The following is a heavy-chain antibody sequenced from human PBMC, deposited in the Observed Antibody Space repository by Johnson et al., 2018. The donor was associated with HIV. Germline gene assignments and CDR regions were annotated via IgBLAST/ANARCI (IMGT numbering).Heavy chain of an antibody. CDR1: GFTSDDYA. D-gene: IGHD6-19*01. Sequence: VQLVESGGGLVQPGRSLRLSCAASGFTSDDYAMHWVRQAPGKGLDWVSGSNSAGRSPSYADPVKGRCTIARHTAKNSLYLQMNSLRAEDTALSYCAKGGSGTTRIRAQKGAFDIWGQGTMVTVSS. V-gene: IGHV3-9*02. J-gene: IGHJ3*02. CDR2: SNSAGRSP. CDR3: AKGGSGTTRIRAQKGAFDI.